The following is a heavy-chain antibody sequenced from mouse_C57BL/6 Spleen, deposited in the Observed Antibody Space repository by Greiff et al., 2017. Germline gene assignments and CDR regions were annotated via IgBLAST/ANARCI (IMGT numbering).Heavy chain of an antibody. CDR2: INPNNGGT. CDR1: GYTFTDYY. CDR3: ARLGGILTGYYFDY. Sequence: EVQLQQSGPELVKPGASVKISCKASGYTFTDYYMNWVKQSHGKSLEWIGDINPNNGGTSYNQKFKGKATLTVDKSSSTAYMELRSLTSEDSAVYYCARLGGILTGYYFDYWGQGTTLTVSS. D-gene: IGHD4-1*01. J-gene: IGHJ2*01. V-gene: IGHV1-26*01.